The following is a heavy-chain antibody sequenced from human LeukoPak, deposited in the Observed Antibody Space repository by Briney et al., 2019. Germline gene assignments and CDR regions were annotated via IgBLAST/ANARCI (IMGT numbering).Heavy chain of an antibody. CDR3: ARLTDRLPAANPQGRQYYYYYGMDV. Sequence: SGTLSLTCAVSGGSISSSNWWSWVRQPPGKGLEWIGEIYHSGSTNYNPSLKSRVTISVDKSKNQFSLKLSSVTAADTAVYYCARLTDRLPAANPQGRQYYYYYGMDVWGKGTTVTVSS. CDR1: GGSISSSNW. J-gene: IGHJ6*04. CDR2: IYHSGST. D-gene: IGHD2-2*01. V-gene: IGHV4-4*02.